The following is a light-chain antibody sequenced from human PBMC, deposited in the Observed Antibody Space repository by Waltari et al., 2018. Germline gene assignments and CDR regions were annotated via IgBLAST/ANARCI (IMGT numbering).Light chain of an antibody. J-gene: IGKJ5*01. CDR1: QSVSSK. V-gene: IGKV3-15*01. Sequence: EIVMTQSPATLSVSPGERATLSCRASQSVSSKLAWYQQKPGQAPRLLIYGASTRATGIPARFSGSGSGTEFTLTISSLQSEDFAVYYCQQYNNWPLTFGQVTRLEIK. CDR2: GAS. CDR3: QQYNNWPLT.